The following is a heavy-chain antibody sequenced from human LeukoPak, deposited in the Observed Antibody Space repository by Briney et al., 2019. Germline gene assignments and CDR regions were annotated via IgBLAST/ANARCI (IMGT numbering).Heavy chain of an antibody. CDR1: GVSFSVYY. J-gene: IGHJ3*02. V-gene: IGHV4-34*01. Sequence: TAETLSLTCAVYGVSFSVYYWSWIRQPPGKGLEWIWEINHSGSTNYNPSLKRRVTISVDTSKNQFSLKLSSVTAADTAVFYCARVSVGAFDIWGQGKMVTVSS. CDR3: ARVSVGAFDI. CDR2: INHSGST.